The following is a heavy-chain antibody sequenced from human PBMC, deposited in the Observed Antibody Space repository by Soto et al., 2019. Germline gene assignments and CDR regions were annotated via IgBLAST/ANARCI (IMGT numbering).Heavy chain of an antibody. CDR2: IYHSGST. J-gene: IGHJ4*02. Sequence: QLQLQESGSGLVKPSQTLSLTCAASGGSISSGGYSWSWIRQPPGKGLEWIGYIYHSGSTYYNPSLKSRVTISVDRSKNQFSLKLSSVTAADTAVYYCASNWGSGEGFDYWGQGTLVTVSS. CDR3: ASNWGSGEGFDY. CDR1: GGSISSGGYS. D-gene: IGHD7-27*01. V-gene: IGHV4-30-2*01.